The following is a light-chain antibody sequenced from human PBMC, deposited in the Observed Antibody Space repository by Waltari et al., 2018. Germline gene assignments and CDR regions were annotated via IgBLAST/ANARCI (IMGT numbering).Light chain of an antibody. CDR2: VNSDGSH. J-gene: IGLJ3*02. V-gene: IGLV4-69*01. CDR3: QTGGHGTWV. Sequence: QLVLTQSPSASASLGASVKFTCTLSSGHSSNLIAWHQQQPEKGPRYLMKVNSDGSHSKGDEIPDRLSGSGSGTERYLTISSVQSEDEADYYCQTGGHGTWVFGGGTKLTVL. CDR1: SGHSSNL.